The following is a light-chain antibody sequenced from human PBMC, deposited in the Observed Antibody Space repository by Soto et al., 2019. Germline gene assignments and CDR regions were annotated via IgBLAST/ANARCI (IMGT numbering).Light chain of an antibody. J-gene: IGLJ3*02. CDR3: SSYTSINTWV. CDR2: DVT. CDR1: SSDVGAFTS. Sequence: QSALTQPASVSGSPGQSITISCTGSSSDVGAFTSVSWYQQHPGKAPKLIIHDVTNRPSGISNRFSGSKSGNTASLTISGLQAEDEADYYCSSYTSINTWVFGGGTKLTVL. V-gene: IGLV2-14*03.